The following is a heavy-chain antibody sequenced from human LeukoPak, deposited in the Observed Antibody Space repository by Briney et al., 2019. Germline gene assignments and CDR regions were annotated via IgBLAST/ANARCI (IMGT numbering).Heavy chain of an antibody. CDR3: AREIIAAAGDYYYYGMDV. J-gene: IGHJ6*02. V-gene: IGHV4-59*01. CDR2: IYYSGST. CDR1: GGSISSYY. D-gene: IGHD6-13*01. Sequence: PSETLSLTCTVSGGSISSYYWSWIRQPPVKGLEWIGYIYYSGSTNYNPSLKSRVTISVDTSKNQFSLKLSSVTAADTAVYYCAREIIAAAGDYYYYGMDVWGQGTTVTVSS.